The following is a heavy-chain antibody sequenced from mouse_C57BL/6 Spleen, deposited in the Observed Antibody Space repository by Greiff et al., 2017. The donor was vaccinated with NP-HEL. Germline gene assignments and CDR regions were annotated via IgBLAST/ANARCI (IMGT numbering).Heavy chain of an antibody. CDR3: ARRGYGSSRAMDY. J-gene: IGHJ4*01. V-gene: IGHV1-82*01. CDR2: IYPGDGDT. CDR1: GYAFSSSW. Sequence: QVQLKQSGPELVTPGASVKISCKASGYAFSSSWMNWVKQRPGKGLEWIGRIYPGDGDTNYNGKFKGKATLTADKSSSTAYMQLSSLTSEDSAVYFCARRGYGSSRAMDYWGQGTSVTVSS. D-gene: IGHD1-1*01.